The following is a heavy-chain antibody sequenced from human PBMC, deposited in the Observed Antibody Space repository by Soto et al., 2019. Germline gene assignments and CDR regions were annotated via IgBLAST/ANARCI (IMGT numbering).Heavy chain of an antibody. D-gene: IGHD2-15*01. J-gene: IGHJ4*02. CDR2: ISSNGGST. CDR1: GFTFSSYA. Sequence: TGGSLRLSCAASGFTFSSYAMHWVRQAPGKGLEYVSTISSNGGSTYYANSVKGRFTISRDNSKNTLYLQMGSLRGEDMAVYFCAREVVAATYDYWGQGTLVTVSS. V-gene: IGHV3-64*01. CDR3: AREVVAATYDY.